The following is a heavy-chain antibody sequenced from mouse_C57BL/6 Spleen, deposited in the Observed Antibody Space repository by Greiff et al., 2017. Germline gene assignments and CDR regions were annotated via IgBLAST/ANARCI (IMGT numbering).Heavy chain of an antibody. J-gene: IGHJ4*01. V-gene: IGHV1-69*01. CDR3: ARGDYGYYAMDY. CDR1: GYTFTNYW. CDR2: IDPSDSFA. Sequence: QVQLQQPGAELVMPGASVKLSCKASGYTFTNYWMHWVKQRPGQGLEWIGEIDPSDSFANYNQNFKGKSTLTVDKSSTTAYMQRSSLTSEDSAVYYCARGDYGYYAMDYWGQGTSVTVTS. D-gene: IGHD1-1*02.